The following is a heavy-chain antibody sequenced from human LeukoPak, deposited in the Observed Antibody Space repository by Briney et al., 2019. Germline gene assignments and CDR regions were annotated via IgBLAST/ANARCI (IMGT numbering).Heavy chain of an antibody. CDR2: IIPIFGTA. V-gene: IGHV1-69*13. D-gene: IGHD3-3*01. Sequence: ASVKVSCKASGGTFSSYAISWVRQAPGQGLEWMGGIIPIFGTANYTQKFQGRVTITADESTSTAYMELSSLRSEDTAVYYCARGATLLRFLEWLNPEYYFDYWGQGTLVTVSS. CDR1: GGTFSSYA. CDR3: ARGATLLRFLEWLNPEYYFDY. J-gene: IGHJ4*02.